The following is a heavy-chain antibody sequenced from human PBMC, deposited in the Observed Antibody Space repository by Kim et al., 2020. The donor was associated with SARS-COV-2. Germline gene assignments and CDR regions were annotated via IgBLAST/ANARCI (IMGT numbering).Heavy chain of an antibody. CDR3: ATEGRGIVVVPAVSYFDY. V-gene: IGHV3-23*01. D-gene: IGHD2-2*01. J-gene: IGHJ4*02. Sequence: KGRFTISRDNSKNTLYLQMNSLRAEDAAVYYCATEGRGIVVVPAVSYFDYWGQGTLVTVSS.